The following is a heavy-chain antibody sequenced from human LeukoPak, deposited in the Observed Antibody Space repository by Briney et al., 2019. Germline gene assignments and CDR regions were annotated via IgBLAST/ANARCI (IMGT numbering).Heavy chain of an antibody. CDR1: GFTFSSYW. CDR3: AKDERNWNYNLASQTYD. CDR2: VRGDGGST. V-gene: IGHV3-74*01. D-gene: IGHD1-7*01. Sequence: GGSLRLSCAASGFTFSSYWMHWVRQAPGKGVVWVSRVRGDGGSTSYADSVKGRFTISRDNAKNTLYLQMSSLRAEDTAVYYCAKDERNWNYNLASQTYDWGQGTLVTVSS. J-gene: IGHJ4*02.